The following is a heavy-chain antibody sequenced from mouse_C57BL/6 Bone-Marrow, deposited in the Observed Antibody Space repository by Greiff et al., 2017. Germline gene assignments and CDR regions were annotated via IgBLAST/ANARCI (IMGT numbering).Heavy chain of an antibody. CDR3: ARRFPDSSGYLLAY. J-gene: IGHJ3*01. D-gene: IGHD3-2*02. Sequence: VLLQQSGAELVKPGASVKISCKASGYTFTDYYINWVKQRPGQGLEWIGKIGPGSGSTYYNEKFKGKATLTAAKSSSTAYMQLSSLTSEDSAVYFWARRFPDSSGYLLAYWGQGTLVTVSA. V-gene: IGHV1-77*01. CDR1: GYTFTDYY. CDR2: IGPGSGST.